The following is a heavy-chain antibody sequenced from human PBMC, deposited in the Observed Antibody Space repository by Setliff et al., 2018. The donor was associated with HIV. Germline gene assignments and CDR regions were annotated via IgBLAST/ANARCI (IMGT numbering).Heavy chain of an antibody. Sequence: ASVKVSCKASGYTFTNYDINWVRQAPGQGLEWMGWMNPKSGNTGYAQKFQGRVTMTSNTFIGTAYMELNSLTSDDTAVYYCARGHLDYDYWEDILGNWFDPWGQGTLVTVSS. V-gene: IGHV1-8*02. CDR2: MNPKSGNT. CDR3: ARGHLDYDYWEDILGNWFDP. CDR1: GYTFTNYD. J-gene: IGHJ5*02. D-gene: IGHD3-3*01.